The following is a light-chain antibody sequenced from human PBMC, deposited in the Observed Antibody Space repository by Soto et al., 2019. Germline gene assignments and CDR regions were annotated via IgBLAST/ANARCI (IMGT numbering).Light chain of an antibody. J-gene: IGLJ1*01. Sequence: QSALTQPPSASGSPGQSVTISCTGTSSDVGGYRYVSWYQQHPGKAPKLMIYEVSKRPSGVPDRFSGSKSGTTASLTVSGLQAEDEAYYYCSSYAGSNNFVFGTGTKLTVL. CDR2: EVS. V-gene: IGLV2-8*01. CDR3: SSYAGSNNFV. CDR1: SSDVGGYRY.